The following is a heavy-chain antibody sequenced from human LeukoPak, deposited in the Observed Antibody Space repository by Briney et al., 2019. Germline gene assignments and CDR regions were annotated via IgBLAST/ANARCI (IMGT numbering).Heavy chain of an antibody. D-gene: IGHD3-3*02. CDR3: ARDRLGPSFSVSHFDL. Sequence: GGSLRLSRAASGFTVSSNYMNWVRQAPGKGLEWLCAINYNGAITDYADSVKGRFTISRDNAKNSPYLRMDSLRAEDTALYYCARDRLGPSFSVSHFDLWGQGTLVTVSS. CDR2: INYNGAIT. J-gene: IGHJ4*02. CDR1: GFTVSSNY. V-gene: IGHV3-20*04.